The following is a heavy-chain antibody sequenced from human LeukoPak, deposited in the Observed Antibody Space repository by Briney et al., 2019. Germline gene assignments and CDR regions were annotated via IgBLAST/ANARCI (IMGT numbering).Heavy chain of an antibody. CDR1: GGSLKSTSYY. CDR2: IYTSGST. CDR3: ASAPRDIVVVPAAMFRFDY. Sequence: PSETLSLTCTVSGGSLKSTSYYWSWIRQPAGKGLEWIGRIYTSGSTNYNPSLKSRVTISVDTSKNQFSLKLSSVTAADTAVYYCASAPRDIVVVPAAMFRFDYWGQGTLVTVSS. D-gene: IGHD2-2*01. V-gene: IGHV4-61*02. J-gene: IGHJ4*02.